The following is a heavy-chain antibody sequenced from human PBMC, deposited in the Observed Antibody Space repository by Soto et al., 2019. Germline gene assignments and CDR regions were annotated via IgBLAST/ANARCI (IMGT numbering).Heavy chain of an antibody. CDR3: ARVGDYSSSWDRHT. V-gene: IGHV1-69*13. D-gene: IGHD6-13*01. CDR2: IIPIFGTA. CDR1: GGSFSSYA. J-gene: IGHJ6*02. Sequence: SVKVSCKASGGSFSSYAISWVRQAPGQGLEWMGGIIPIFGTANYAQKFQGRVTITADESTSTAYMELSSLRSEDTAVYYCARVGDYSSSWDRHTRGQGTSVTV.